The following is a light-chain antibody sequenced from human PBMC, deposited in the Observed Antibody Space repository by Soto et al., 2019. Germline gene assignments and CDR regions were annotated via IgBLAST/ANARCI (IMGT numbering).Light chain of an antibody. CDR2: DAS. Sequence: EIVLTQSPATLSLSPGERATLSCRASQSVSSYLAWYQQKPGQAPRLLIYDASNRSTGIPARFSGSGSGTDFTLTNSSLEPEDFAVYYCQQRSNWPPLTFGRGTKVEIK. CDR1: QSVSSY. J-gene: IGKJ4*01. CDR3: QQRSNWPPLT. V-gene: IGKV3-11*01.